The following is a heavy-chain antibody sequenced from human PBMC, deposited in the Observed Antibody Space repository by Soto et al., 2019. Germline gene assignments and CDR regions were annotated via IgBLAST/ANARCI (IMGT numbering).Heavy chain of an antibody. CDR2: IYYSGYT. D-gene: IGHD3-16*01. Sequence: ETLSLTCTVSGGAISSSSYYWGWIRQPPGKGLEWIGSIYYSGYTYYNPSLKSRVTISVDTSKNQFSLKLSSVTAADTAVYYCARHNGPLYVGYYYDMDVWGQGTTVTVS. J-gene: IGHJ6*02. CDR3: ARHNGPLYVGYYYDMDV. CDR1: GGAISSSSYY. V-gene: IGHV4-39*01.